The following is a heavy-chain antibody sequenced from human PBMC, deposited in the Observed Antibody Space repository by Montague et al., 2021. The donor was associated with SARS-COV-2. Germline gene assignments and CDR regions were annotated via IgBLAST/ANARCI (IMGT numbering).Heavy chain of an antibody. J-gene: IGHJ5*02. V-gene: IGHV4-59*08. CDR3: ARQGGSNYGWFDP. D-gene: IGHD1-26*01. CDR1: GGSFSGYY. CDR2: YYSGST. Sequence: ETLSLTCVVYGGSFSGYYWSWIRQPPGKGLEWIGYYYSGSTKYNPSLKSRVTISVDTSKNQFSVKVTSVTAADTAVYYCARQGGSNYGWFDPWGQGTLVTVSS.